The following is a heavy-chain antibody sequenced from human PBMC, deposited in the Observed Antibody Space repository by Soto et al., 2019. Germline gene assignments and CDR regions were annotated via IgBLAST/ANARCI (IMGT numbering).Heavy chain of an antibody. J-gene: IGHJ4*02. V-gene: IGHV6-1*01. CDR3: ARRIQLWTTFDY. CDR1: GDSVSSNTAA. D-gene: IGHD5-18*01. Sequence: SQTLSLTCAISGDSVSSNTAAWNWIRSSPSRGLEWLGRTYYRSNWRHDYAVSVKSRITVNPDTSKNHFSLQLNSVTPDDTAVYYCARRIQLWTTFDYWGQGTLVTVSS. CDR2: TYYRSNWRH.